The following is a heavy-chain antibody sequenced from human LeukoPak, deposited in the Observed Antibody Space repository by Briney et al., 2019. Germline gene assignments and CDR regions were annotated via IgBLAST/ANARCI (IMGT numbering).Heavy chain of an antibody. CDR2: ISSSSSTI. V-gene: IGHV3-48*04. J-gene: IGHJ4*02. CDR3: ARAATTYYYDTSGYY. CDR1: GFTFSSYS. D-gene: IGHD3-22*01. Sequence: GGSLRLSCAASGFTFSSYSMNWVRQAPGKGLEWVSYISSSSSTIYYADSVKGRFTISRDNAKNSLYLQMNSLRAEDTAVYYCARAATTYYYDTSGYYWGQGTLVTVSS.